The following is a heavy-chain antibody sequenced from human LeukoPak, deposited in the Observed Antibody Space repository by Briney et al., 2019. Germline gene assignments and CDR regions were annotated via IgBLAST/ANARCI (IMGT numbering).Heavy chain of an antibody. J-gene: IGHJ5*02. CDR3: AYIAVAGTLDH. D-gene: IGHD6-19*01. CDR1: GFTFSSYS. CDR2: ISSSSTI. Sequence: PGGSLRLSCAASGFTFSSYSMNWVRQAPGKRLEWVSYISSSSTIYYADSVKGRFTISRDNAKNSLYLQMNSLRAEDTAVYYCAYIAVAGTLDHWGQGTLVTVSS. V-gene: IGHV3-48*04.